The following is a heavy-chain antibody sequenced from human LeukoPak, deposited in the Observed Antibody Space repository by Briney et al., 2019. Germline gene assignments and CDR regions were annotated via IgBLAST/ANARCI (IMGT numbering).Heavy chain of an antibody. Sequence: SETLSLTCTVSGCSISSSSYYWGWIRQPPGKGLEWIGSIYYSGSTYYNPSLKSRVTISVDTSKNQFSLKLRSVTAADTAVYYCARHPCSGGSCPLDYYYYYGLDVWGQGTTVTVSS. V-gene: IGHV4-39*01. CDR3: ARHPCSGGSCPLDYYYYYGLDV. D-gene: IGHD2-15*01. CDR1: GCSISSSSYY. CDR2: IYYSGST. J-gene: IGHJ6*02.